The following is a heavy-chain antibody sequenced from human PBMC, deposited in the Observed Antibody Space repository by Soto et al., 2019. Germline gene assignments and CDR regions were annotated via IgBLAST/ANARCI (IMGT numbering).Heavy chain of an antibody. CDR3: ASQAGFYYYYGMDV. CDR2: IYYSGGT. J-gene: IGHJ6*02. V-gene: IGHV4-39*01. CDR1: GGSISSSSYY. D-gene: IGHD6-19*01. Sequence: SETLSLTCTVSGGSISSSSYYWGWIRQPPGKGLEWIGSIYYSGGTYYNPSLKSRVTISVDTSKNQFSLKLSSVTAADTAVYYCASQAGFYYYYGMDVWGQGTTVTVSS.